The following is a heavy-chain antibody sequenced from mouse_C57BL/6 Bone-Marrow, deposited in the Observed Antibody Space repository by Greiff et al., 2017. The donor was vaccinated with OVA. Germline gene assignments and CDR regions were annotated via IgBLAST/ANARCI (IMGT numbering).Heavy chain of an antibody. CDR1: GYTFTSYW. Sequence: QVQLKQPGAELVKPGASVKLSCKASGYTFTSYWMQWVKQRPGQGLEWIGEIDPSDSYTNYNQKFKGKATLTLDTSSSTAYMQLSSLTSEDSAVYYCAMEPAQVPYYAMDYCGQGTSVTVSS. D-gene: IGHD3-2*02. J-gene: IGHJ4*01. CDR2: IDPSDSYT. V-gene: IGHV1-50*01. CDR3: AMEPAQVPYYAMDY.